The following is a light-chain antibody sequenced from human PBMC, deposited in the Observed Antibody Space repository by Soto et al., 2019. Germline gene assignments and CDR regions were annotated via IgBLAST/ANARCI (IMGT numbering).Light chain of an antibody. CDR3: QQYNNWPPIT. V-gene: IGKV3-15*01. CDR1: QSVRSE. J-gene: IGKJ5*01. CDR2: DTS. Sequence: EIVMTQSPATLSVSPGDRATLSCRASQSVRSELAWYQHKPGQSPRLLIYDTSTSDTGIPARFSGSGSGTEFTLPISSLQSEDFAVYYCQQYNNWPPITFGPGTRLEIK.